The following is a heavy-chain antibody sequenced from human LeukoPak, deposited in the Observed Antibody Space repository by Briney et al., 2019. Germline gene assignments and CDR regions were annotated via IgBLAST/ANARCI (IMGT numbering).Heavy chain of an antibody. J-gene: IGHJ4*02. CDR2: IYYSGST. D-gene: IGHD3-22*01. CDR1: GGSISSYY. V-gene: IGHV4-59*08. Sequence: PSETLSLTCTVSGGSISSYYWSWIRQPPGKGLKWIGYIYYSGSTNYNPSLKSRVTISVDTSKNQFSLKLSSVTAADTAVYYCATQNYEFDDSSGYFDYWGQGTLVTVSS. CDR3: ATQNYEFDDSSGYFDY.